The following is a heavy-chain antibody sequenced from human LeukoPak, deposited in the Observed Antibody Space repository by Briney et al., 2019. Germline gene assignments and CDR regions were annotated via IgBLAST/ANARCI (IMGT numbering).Heavy chain of an antibody. CDR3: ARDIVVVAAGTGDLGY. J-gene: IGHJ4*02. V-gene: IGHV3-21*01. CDR2: ISGSSSYI. D-gene: IGHD2-15*01. CDR1: GFTFSSYT. Sequence: GGSLRLSCITSGFTFSSYTMNWVGQAPGKGLEWVSSISGSSSYIYYADSVKGRFTISRDNAKNSLFLQMNSLRAEDTAVYYCARDIVVVAAGTGDLGYWGQGILVTVSS.